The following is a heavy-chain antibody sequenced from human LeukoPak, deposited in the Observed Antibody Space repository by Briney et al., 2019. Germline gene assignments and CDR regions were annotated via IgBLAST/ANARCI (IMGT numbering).Heavy chain of an antibody. J-gene: IGHJ4*02. Sequence: SGGSLRLSCVASAFSDKSNYMSWVRQVPGKGLEWVSVSYSGGSTYYEDSVKGRFTVSSDVSKNTLYLQMNNLRGEDTAVYYCASRHCSGENCYAGPLDFWGQGIQVTVSS. D-gene: IGHD2-8*02. V-gene: IGHV3-53*01. CDR2: SYSGGST. CDR3: ASRHCSGENCYAGPLDF. CDR1: AFSDKSNY.